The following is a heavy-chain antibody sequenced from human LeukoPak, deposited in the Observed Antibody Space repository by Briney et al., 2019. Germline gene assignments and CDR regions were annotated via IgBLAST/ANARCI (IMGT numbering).Heavy chain of an antibody. V-gene: IGHV1-2*02. CDR2: INPNSGGT. Sequence: VASVKVSCKASGYTFTGYYMHRVRQAPGQGLEWMGWINPNSGGTNYAQKFQGRVTMTRDTSISTAYMELSRLRSDDTAVYYCARGNGFGEFLDYWGQGTLVTVSS. J-gene: IGHJ4*02. D-gene: IGHD3-10*01. CDR1: GYTFTGYY. CDR3: ARGNGFGEFLDY.